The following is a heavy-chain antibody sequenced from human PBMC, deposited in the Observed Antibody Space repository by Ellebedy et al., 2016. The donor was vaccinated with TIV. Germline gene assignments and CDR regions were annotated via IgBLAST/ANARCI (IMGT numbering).Heavy chain of an antibody. CDR2: ISISSDLI. Sequence: GESLKISCAASGFTFSTYTMDWVRQAPGKGLEWVSSISISSDLIFYADSVRGRVTISRDNAKNSVYLQISSLRADDTAVYYCARSVNYAHDYWGQGTLVTVSS. CDR1: GFTFSTYT. D-gene: IGHD1-7*01. J-gene: IGHJ4*02. CDR3: ARSVNYAHDY. V-gene: IGHV3-21*01.